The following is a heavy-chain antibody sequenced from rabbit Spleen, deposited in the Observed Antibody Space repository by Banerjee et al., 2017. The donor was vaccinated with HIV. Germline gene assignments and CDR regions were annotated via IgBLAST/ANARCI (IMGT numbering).Heavy chain of an antibody. J-gene: IGHJ6*01. Sequence: QEQLVESGGGLVQPEGSLTLTCKASGFSFSDRDVMCWVRQAPGKGLEWIACINIVTGKSVYASWAKGRFTCSKTSSTTVTLQMTRLTAADTATYFCARDTSSSFSSYGMDLWGPGTLVTVS. CDR2: INIVTGKS. V-gene: IGHV1S45*01. CDR1: GFSFSDRDV. D-gene: IGHD1-1*01. CDR3: ARDTSSSFSSYGMDL.